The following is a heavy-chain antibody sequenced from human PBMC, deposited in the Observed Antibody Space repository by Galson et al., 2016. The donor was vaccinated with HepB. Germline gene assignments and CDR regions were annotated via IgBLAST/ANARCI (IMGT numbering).Heavy chain of an antibody. J-gene: IGHJ4*02. V-gene: IGHV3-23*01. CDR1: GFTFNTYA. D-gene: IGHD2-21*01. Sequence: LRLSCAASGFTFNTYAMSWVRQAPGKGLEWVSAISNSGSTTYYADSVKGRFAISRDNSKNTLYLQMNSLRVEDTALYYCAKEFVATGAVVGDYWGQGTLVTVSS. CDR3: AKEFVATGAVVGDY. CDR2: ISNSGSTT.